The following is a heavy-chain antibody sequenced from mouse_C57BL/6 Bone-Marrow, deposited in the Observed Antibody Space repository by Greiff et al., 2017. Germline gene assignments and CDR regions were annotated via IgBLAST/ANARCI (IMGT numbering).Heavy chain of an antibody. CDR1: GFTFSSYT. Sequence: EVKLLESGGGLVKPGGSLKLSCAASGFTFSSYTMSWVRQTPEKRLEWVATISGGGGNTYYPDSVKGRFTISRDKASNTPYLQMSSLRSEDRALCYCARQIYYCGNYWYFDVWGTGTTVTVSS. V-gene: IGHV5-9*01. D-gene: IGHD1-1*01. CDR3: ARQIYYCGNYWYFDV. J-gene: IGHJ1*03. CDR2: ISGGGGNT.